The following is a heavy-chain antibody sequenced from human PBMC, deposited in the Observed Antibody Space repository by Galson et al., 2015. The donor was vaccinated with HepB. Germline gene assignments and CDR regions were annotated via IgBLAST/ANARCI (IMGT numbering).Heavy chain of an antibody. D-gene: IGHD3-10*01. CDR2: IKSKTDGGTT. V-gene: IGHV3-15*01. J-gene: IGHJ4*02. CDR3: TTLLSGGDLDY. CDR1: GFTFSNAW. Sequence: SLRLSCAASGFTFSNAWMSWVRQAPGKGLEWVGRIKSKTDGGTTDYAAPVKGRFTISRDDSKNTLYLQMNSLKTEDTAVYYCTTLLSGGDLDYWGQGTLVTVSS.